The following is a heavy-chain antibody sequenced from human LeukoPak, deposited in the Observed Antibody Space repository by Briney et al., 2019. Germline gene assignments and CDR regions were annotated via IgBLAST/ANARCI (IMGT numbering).Heavy chain of an antibody. CDR2: ISSRGSSI. J-gene: IGHJ6*03. D-gene: IGHD1-1*01. CDR3: ARVLRLERPYYYYYMDV. Sequence: GGSLRLSCAASGFTFSDYYMTWIRQAPGKGLEWVSYISSRGSSIYYADSVKGRFTISRDNAKNSLYLQMNSLRAEDTALYHCARVLRLERPYYYYYMDVWGKGTTVTISS. CDR1: GFTFSDYY. V-gene: IGHV3-11*01.